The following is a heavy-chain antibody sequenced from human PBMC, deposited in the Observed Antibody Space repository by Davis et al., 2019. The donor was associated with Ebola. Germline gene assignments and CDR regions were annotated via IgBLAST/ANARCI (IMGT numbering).Heavy chain of an antibody. Sequence: PGGSLRLSCAASGFTFSSYDMHWVRQATGKGLEWVSAIGTAGDTYYPGSVKGRFTISRENAKNSLYLQMNSLRAGDTAVYYCARVRYSAYSSSWYFDYWGQGTLVTVSS. D-gene: IGHD6-13*01. CDR1: GFTFSSYD. CDR2: IGTAGDT. J-gene: IGHJ4*02. V-gene: IGHV3-13*01. CDR3: ARVRYSAYSSSWYFDY.